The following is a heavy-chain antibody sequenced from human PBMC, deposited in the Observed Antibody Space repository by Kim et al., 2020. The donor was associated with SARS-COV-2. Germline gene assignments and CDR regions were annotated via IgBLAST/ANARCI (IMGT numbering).Heavy chain of an antibody. CDR3: ARAGGSGSYGAFDI. V-gene: IGHV4-59*01. J-gene: IGHJ3*02. D-gene: IGHD3-10*01. Sequence: NPSLKSRVTISVDTSKNQFSLKLSSVTAADTAVYYCARAGGSGSYGAFDIWGQGTMVTVSS.